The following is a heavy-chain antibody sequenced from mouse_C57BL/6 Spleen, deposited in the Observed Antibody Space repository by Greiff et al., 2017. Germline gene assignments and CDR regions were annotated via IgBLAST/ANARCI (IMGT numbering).Heavy chain of an antibody. D-gene: IGHD2-4*01. V-gene: IGHV1-20*01. CDR1: GYSFTGYF. J-gene: IGHJ4*01. CDR3: ARDDYPYYAMDY. CDR2: INPYDGDT. Sequence: EVQLQQSGPELVKPGVSVKISCKASGYSFTGYFMNWVMQSHGKSLEWIGRINPYDGDTFYNQKFKGKATLTVDKSSSTAHMELRNLTSEDSAVYYGARDDYPYYAMDYWGQGTSVTVSS.